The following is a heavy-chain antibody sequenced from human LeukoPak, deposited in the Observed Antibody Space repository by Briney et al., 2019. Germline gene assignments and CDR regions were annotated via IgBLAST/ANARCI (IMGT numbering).Heavy chain of an antibody. CDR3: AKGGEGYSTFDY. D-gene: IGHD3-22*01. V-gene: IGHV3-23*01. CDR2: ISGSGGST. Sequence: PGGSLRLSCAASGFTFSSYGMSWVRQAPGKGLEWVSAISGSGGSTYYADSVKGRFTISRDNSKNTLYLQMNSLRAEDTAVYYCAKGGEGYSTFDYWGQGTLVTVSS. J-gene: IGHJ4*02. CDR1: GFTFSSYG.